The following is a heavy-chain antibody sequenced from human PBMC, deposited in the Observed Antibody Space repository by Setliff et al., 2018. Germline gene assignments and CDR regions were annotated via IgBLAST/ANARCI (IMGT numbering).Heavy chain of an antibody. D-gene: IGHD3-22*01. J-gene: IGHJ4*02. CDR2: ISGSGGST. Sequence: GGSLRLSCAASGFTFGSYAMSWVRQAPGKGLEWVSAISGSGGSTYYADSVKGRFTISRDNSKNTLYLQMNSLRAEDTAVYYCAKDSSYSMIVVVIPFDYWGQGTLVTVSS. V-gene: IGHV3-23*01. CDR3: AKDSSYSMIVVVIPFDY. CDR1: GFTFGSYA.